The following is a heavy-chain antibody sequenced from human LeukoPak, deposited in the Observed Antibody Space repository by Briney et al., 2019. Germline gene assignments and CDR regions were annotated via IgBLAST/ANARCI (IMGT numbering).Heavy chain of an antibody. D-gene: IGHD3-10*01. J-gene: IGHJ4*02. Sequence: GGSLRLSCAATGFTFSNYAIHWGRQAPGKGLEWVAFISGDGSRQHYADSVKGRFTISRDNSKNTLNLQMNSLRAEDTAVYYCVKDRTGTYTLDYWGQGTLVTVSS. CDR2: ISGDGSRQ. CDR1: GFTFSNYA. V-gene: IGHV3-30-3*01. CDR3: VKDRTGTYTLDY.